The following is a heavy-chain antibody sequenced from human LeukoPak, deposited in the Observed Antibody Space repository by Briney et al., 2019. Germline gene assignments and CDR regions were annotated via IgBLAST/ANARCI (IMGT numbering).Heavy chain of an antibody. CDR1: GYSFTSYW. Sequence: GESLKISCKGSGYSFTSYWIGWVRQMPGKGLEWVGIIYPGDSDTRYGPSFQGQVTISADKSISTAYLQWSSLKASDTAMYYCARQEADFGVVIEYYFDYWGQGTLVTVSS. J-gene: IGHJ4*02. D-gene: IGHD3-3*01. CDR3: ARQEADFGVVIEYYFDY. V-gene: IGHV5-51*01. CDR2: IYPGDSDT.